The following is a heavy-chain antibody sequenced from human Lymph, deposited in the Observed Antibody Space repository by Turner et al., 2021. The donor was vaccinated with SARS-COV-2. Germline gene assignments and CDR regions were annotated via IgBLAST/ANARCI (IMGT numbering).Heavy chain of an antibody. CDR3: ARDVERYNDFWSGYSGGYGLDV. CDR1: GYTFTGYY. Sequence: QVQLVQSGAEVKKPGASVKVSCKASGYTFTGYYMHWVRQAPGQGLEWMGWFNLNSGGTNYAQKFQGRVTMTRDTSISTAYMELSRLRSDDTAVYYCARDVERYNDFWSGYSGGYGLDVWGQGTTVTVSS. V-gene: IGHV1-2*02. D-gene: IGHD3-3*01. J-gene: IGHJ6*02. CDR2: FNLNSGGT.